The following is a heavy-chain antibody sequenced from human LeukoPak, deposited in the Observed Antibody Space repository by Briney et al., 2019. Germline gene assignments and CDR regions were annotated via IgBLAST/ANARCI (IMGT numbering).Heavy chain of an antibody. CDR1: GFTFSSYA. CDR3: ATGGPYSSSWPIYFDY. D-gene: IGHD6-13*01. Sequence: GGSLRLSCAASGFTFSSYAMSWARQAPGKGLEWVSAISGSGGSTYYADSVKGRFTISRDNSKNTLYLQMNSLRSEDTAVYYCATGGPYSSSWPIYFDYWGQGTLVTVSS. CDR2: ISGSGGST. J-gene: IGHJ4*02. V-gene: IGHV3-23*01.